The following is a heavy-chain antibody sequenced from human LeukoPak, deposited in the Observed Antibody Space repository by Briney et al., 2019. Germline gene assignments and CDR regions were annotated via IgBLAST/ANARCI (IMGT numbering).Heavy chain of an antibody. CDR2: INHSGST. D-gene: IGHD6-19*01. CDR1: GGSFSGYY. V-gene: IGHV4-34*01. CDR3: GRGRSSGWYRPIVIDP. J-gene: IGHJ5*02. Sequence: SETLSLTCAVYGGSFSGYYWSWIRQPPGKGLEWIGEINHSGSTNYNPSLKSRVTISVDTSKNQFSLKLSSVTAADTAVYYCGRGRSSGWYRPIVIDPWGQGTLVTVSS.